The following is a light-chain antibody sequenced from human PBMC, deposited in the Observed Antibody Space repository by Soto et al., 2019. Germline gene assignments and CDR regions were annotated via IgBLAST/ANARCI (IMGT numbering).Light chain of an antibody. CDR3: QQYNNWPPPYT. CDR2: GAS. J-gene: IGKJ2*01. V-gene: IGKV3-15*01. Sequence: EIVMTQSPATLSVSPGERATLSCRASQSVSSNLAWYQQKPGQAPRLLIYGASTRATGIPARFSGSGSGTEFTLTISSLQSEDFAVYYRQQYNNWPPPYTFGLGTKVDIK. CDR1: QSVSSN.